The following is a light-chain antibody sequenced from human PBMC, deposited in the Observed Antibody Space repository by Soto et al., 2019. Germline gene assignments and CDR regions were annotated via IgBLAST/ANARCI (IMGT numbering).Light chain of an antibody. CDR3: QQYNNWPET. V-gene: IGKV3-15*01. J-gene: IGKJ1*01. CDR2: GAS. CDR1: QSVSSN. Sequence: EIVLAQAPATLSLSPGERATLSCRASQSVSSNLAWYQQKPGQAPRLLIKGASTRATGVPVRFSGSGSETEFTLTITSLQSADFAVYYCQQYNNWPETFGQGTKV.